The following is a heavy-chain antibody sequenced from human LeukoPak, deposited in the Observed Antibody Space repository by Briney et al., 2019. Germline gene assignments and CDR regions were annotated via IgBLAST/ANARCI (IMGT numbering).Heavy chain of an antibody. V-gene: IGHV3-30*18. Sequence: GGSLRLSCAASGFTFSSYAMSWVRQAPGKGLEWVAVISYDGSNKYYADSVKGRFTISRDNSKNTLYLQMNSLRAEDTAVYYCAKDRGEGGDYWGQGTLVTVSS. CDR1: GFTFSSYA. CDR2: ISYDGSNK. D-gene: IGHD4-17*01. CDR3: AKDRGEGGDY. J-gene: IGHJ4*02.